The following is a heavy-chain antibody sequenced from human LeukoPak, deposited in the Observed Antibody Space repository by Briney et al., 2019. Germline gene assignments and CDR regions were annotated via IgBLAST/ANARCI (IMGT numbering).Heavy chain of an antibody. Sequence: GGSLRLSCAASGFTFSDYYMSWIRQAPGKGLEWVSYISSSSSYTNYADSVKGRFTISRDNAKKSLYLQMNSLRAEDTAVYYCARVGRSFSDWHGVWECWGQGTLVTVSS. CDR3: ARVGRSFSDWHGVWEC. J-gene: IGHJ4*02. CDR2: ISSSSSYT. D-gene: IGHD3-16*01. V-gene: IGHV3-11*06. CDR1: GFTFSDYY.